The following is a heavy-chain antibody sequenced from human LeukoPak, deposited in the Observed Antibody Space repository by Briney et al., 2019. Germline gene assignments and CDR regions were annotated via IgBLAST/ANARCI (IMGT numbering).Heavy chain of an antibody. CDR1: GGTFSSYA. CDR3: ARGMYYYDSSDTNGMDV. CDR2: IIPILGIA. Sequence: GASVKVSCKASGGTFSSYAISWVRQAPGQGLEWMGRIIPILGIANYAQKFQGRVTITADKSTSTAYMELSSLRSEDTAVYYCARGMYYYDSSDTNGMDVWGQGTTVTVSS. V-gene: IGHV1-69*04. J-gene: IGHJ6*02. D-gene: IGHD3-22*01.